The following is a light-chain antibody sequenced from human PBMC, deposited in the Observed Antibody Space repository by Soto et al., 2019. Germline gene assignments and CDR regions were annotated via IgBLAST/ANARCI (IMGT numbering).Light chain of an antibody. CDR3: QQHKNWPYT. CDR1: QTVSSN. J-gene: IGKJ2*01. CDR2: GAF. Sequence: EVVMTQSTGTLSVSPGESATLSCRASQTVSSNVAWYQQRPGQAPRLLIDGAFTRATGVPARFSGSRSGTEFTLTISSPQSEDFALYYCQQHKNWPYTFGQGTKLEIK. V-gene: IGKV3-15*01.